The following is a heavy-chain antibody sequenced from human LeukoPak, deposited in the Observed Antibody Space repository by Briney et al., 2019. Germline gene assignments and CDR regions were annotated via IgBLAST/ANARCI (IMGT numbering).Heavy chain of an antibody. V-gene: IGHV4-30-2*01. CDR2: IYHRGST. CDR3: ARYHQGFDDY. J-gene: IGHJ4*02. Sequence: SQTLSLTCTVSGGSISSGGYYWSWIRQPPGKGLEWIGYIYHRGSTYYNPSLKSRVTISVDRSKNQFSLKLSSVTAADTAVYYCARYHQGFDDYWGQGTLVTVSS. D-gene: IGHD3-9*01. CDR1: GGSISSGGYY.